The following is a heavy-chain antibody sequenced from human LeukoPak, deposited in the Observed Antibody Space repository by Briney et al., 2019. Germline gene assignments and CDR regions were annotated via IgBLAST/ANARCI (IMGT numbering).Heavy chain of an antibody. CDR1: GFTVSSNY. D-gene: IGHD3-10*01. J-gene: IGHJ4*02. CDR2: IYSGGST. CDR3: ARDMVTMVRGVKYYFDY. Sequence: PGGSLRLSCAASGFTVSSNYMSWVRQAPGKGLEWVSVIYSGGSTYYADSVKGRFTISRGNSKNTLYLQMNSLRAEDTAVYYCARDMVTMVRGVKYYFDYWGQGTLVTVSS. V-gene: IGHV3-53*01.